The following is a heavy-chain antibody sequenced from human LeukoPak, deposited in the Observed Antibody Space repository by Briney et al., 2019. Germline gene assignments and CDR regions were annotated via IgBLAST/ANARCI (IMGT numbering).Heavy chain of an antibody. CDR2: ISSSSSSI. V-gene: IGHV3-21*01. D-gene: IGHD3-10*01. J-gene: IGHJ4*02. CDR3: AKSFWWFGEFSPFDY. Sequence: GGSLRLSCAASGFTFSSYTMNWVRQAPGKGLEWVSSISSSSSSIYYADSMKGRFTISRDNAKNSLYLQMNSLRAEDTAVYYCAKSFWWFGEFSPFDYWGQGTLVTVSS. CDR1: GFTFSSYT.